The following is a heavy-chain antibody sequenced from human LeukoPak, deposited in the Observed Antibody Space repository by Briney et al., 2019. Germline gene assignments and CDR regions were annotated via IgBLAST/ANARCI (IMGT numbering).Heavy chain of an antibody. CDR3: AKRNVEMATIPDFDY. D-gene: IGHD5-24*01. Sequence: GRPLRLSCAASGFTFSSYGMHWLRQAPGKGLEWVAVISYDGSNKYYADSVKGRFTISRDNSKNTLYLQMNSLRAEDTAVYYCAKRNVEMATIPDFDYWGQGTLVTVSS. CDR2: ISYDGSNK. CDR1: GFTFSSYG. V-gene: IGHV3-30*18. J-gene: IGHJ4*02.